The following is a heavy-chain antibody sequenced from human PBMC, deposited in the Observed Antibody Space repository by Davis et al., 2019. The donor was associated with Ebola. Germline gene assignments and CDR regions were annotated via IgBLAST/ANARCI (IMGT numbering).Heavy chain of an antibody. D-gene: IGHD4-11*01. J-gene: IGHJ6*02. CDR1: GFTFRNYG. V-gene: IGHV3-33*01. Sequence: GGSLRLSCAASGFTFRNYGMHWVRQAPGKGLEWVAVIWYDGSNKYYADSVKGRFTISRDNSKNTLYLQMNSLRAEDTAVYYCARDDRTVTLSEDGMDVWGQGTTVTVSS. CDR3: ARDDRTVTLSEDGMDV. CDR2: IWYDGSNK.